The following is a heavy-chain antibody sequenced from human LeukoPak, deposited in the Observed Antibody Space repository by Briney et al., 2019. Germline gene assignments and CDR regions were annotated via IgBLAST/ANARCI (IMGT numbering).Heavy chain of an antibody. D-gene: IGHD6-25*01. V-gene: IGHV4-39*01. CDR1: GFTFSNYN. CDR2: IYYSGST. Sequence: GSLRLSCAASGFTFSNYNMNWVRQAPGKGLEWIGSIYYSGSTYYNPSLKSRVTISVDTSKNQFSLKLSSVTAADTAVYYCARRRQSYYYYYMDVWGKGTTVTISS. J-gene: IGHJ6*03. CDR3: ARRRQSYYYYYMDV.